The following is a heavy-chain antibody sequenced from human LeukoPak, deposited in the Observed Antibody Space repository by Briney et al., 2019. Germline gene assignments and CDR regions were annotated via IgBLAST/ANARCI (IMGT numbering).Heavy chain of an antibody. CDR3: ARALTSYDSSSFGY. V-gene: IGHV1-8*01. CDR1: GYTFTTFD. J-gene: IGHJ4*02. D-gene: IGHD3-22*01. Sequence: ASVKVSCKASGYTFTTFDINWVRQAAGQGLEWMGWMNTNTGNTGYAQQFQGRVTMTRDTSISTVYMELDSLRSEDTAVYYCARALTSYDSSSFGYWGQGTLVTVSS. CDR2: MNTNTGNT.